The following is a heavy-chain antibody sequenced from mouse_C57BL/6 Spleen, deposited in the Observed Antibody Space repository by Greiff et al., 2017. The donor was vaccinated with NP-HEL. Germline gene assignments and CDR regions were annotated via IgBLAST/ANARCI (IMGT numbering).Heavy chain of an antibody. V-gene: IGHV1-61*01. CDR3: ARSGYSP. J-gene: IGHJ3*01. D-gene: IGHD1-3*01. CDR2: IYPSDSET. CDR1: GYTFTSYW. Sequence: VKLQQPGAELVRPGSSVKLSCKASGYTFTSYWMDWVKQRPGQGLEWIGNIYPSDSETHYNQKFKDKATLTAAKSSSTAYMQLSSLTSEDSAVYYCARSGYSPWGQGTLVTVSA.